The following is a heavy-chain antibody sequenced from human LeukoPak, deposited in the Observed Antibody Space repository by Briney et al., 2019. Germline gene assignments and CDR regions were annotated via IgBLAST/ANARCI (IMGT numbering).Heavy chain of an antibody. V-gene: IGHV4-4*02. CDR3: ARLVVVPAATHARDY. D-gene: IGHD2-2*01. J-gene: IGHJ4*02. Sequence: SETLSLTCAVSGGSISSSNWWSWVRQPPGKGLEWIGEINHSGSTNYNPSLKSRVTISVDTSKNQFSLNLSSVTAADTAVYYCARLVVVPAATHARDYWGQGTLVTVSS. CDR2: INHSGST. CDR1: GGSISSSNW.